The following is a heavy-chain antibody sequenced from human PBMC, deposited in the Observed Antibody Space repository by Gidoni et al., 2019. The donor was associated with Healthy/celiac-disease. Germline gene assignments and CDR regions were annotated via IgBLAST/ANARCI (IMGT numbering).Heavy chain of an antibody. Sequence: QVQLVQSGAAVKKPGSSVKVSCKASGGTFSSSAISWVRQAPGQGLEWMGGIIPIFGTANYAQKFQGRVTITADKSTSTAYMELSSLRSEDTAVYYCARVSPYYDLWSGSGHFDYWGQGTLVTVSS. V-gene: IGHV1-69*06. CDR2: IIPIFGTA. D-gene: IGHD3-3*01. CDR3: ARVSPYYDLWSGSGHFDY. CDR1: GGTFSSSA. J-gene: IGHJ4*02.